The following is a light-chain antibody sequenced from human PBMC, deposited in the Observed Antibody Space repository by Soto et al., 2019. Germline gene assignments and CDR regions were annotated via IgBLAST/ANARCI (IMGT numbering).Light chain of an antibody. CDR2: EVS. V-gene: IGLV2-8*01. J-gene: IGLJ2*01. CDR3: AAWDDSLNGHVV. Sequence: QSALTQPPSASGSPGQSVTITCSGTSSDVGEENYVSWYQQHPGKVPKLILYEVSKRPSGVPDRFSGSKSGTSGSLAISGLQSEDEGDYYCAAWDDSLNGHVVFGGGTKLTVL. CDR1: SSDVGEENY.